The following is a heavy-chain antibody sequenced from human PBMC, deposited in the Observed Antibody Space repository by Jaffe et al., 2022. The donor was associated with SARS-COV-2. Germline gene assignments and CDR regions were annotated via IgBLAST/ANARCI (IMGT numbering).Heavy chain of an antibody. Sequence: QVQLQQWGAGLLKPSETLSLTCAVYGGSFSGYYWSWIRQPPGKGLEWIGEINHSGSTNYNPSLKSRVTISVDTSKNQFSLKLSSVTAADTAVYYCARVAVPPDYHYFDYWGQGTLVTVSS. J-gene: IGHJ4*02. CDR2: INHSGST. V-gene: IGHV4-34*01. D-gene: IGHD4-17*01. CDR3: ARVAVPPDYHYFDY. CDR1: GGSFSGYY.